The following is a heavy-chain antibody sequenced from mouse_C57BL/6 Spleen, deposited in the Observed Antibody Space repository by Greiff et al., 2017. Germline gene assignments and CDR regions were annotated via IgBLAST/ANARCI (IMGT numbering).Heavy chain of an antibody. V-gene: IGHV5-4*01. CDR3: AREGQLLAY. CDR1: GFTFSSYA. Sequence: EVQLMESGGGLVKPGGSLKLSCAASGFTFSSYAMSWVRQTPEQRLEWVATISAGGSYTYYPDNVKGRFTLSRDNAKNNLYLQLGHLKSEDTAMYYCAREGQLLAYWGQGTLVTVSA. J-gene: IGHJ3*01. CDR2: ISAGGSYT. D-gene: IGHD3-3*01.